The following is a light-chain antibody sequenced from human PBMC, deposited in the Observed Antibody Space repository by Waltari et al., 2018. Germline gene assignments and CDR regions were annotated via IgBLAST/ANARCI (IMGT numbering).Light chain of an antibody. CDR2: RAS. Sequence: EIVLTQSPGTASLSPGERVTLSCRASQRVGSSSLAWYQQKPGQAPSLVIYRASRRATGIPDRFSGSGCGTDFSLTISRLEPEDFAVYYCQQHGTLPATFGQGTKVEIK. V-gene: IGKV3-20*01. CDR3: QQHGTLPAT. J-gene: IGKJ1*01. CDR1: QRVGSSS.